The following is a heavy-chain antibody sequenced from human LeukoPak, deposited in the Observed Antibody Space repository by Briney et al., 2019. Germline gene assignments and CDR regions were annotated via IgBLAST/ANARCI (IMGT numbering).Heavy chain of an antibody. CDR2: ISGSIGST. J-gene: IGHJ4*02. CDR3: AKGMTTVTTRSPLDY. D-gene: IGHD4-17*01. V-gene: IGHV3-23*01. CDR1: GFTFSNYA. Sequence: QSGGSLRLSCVASGFTFSNYAMSWVRQAPGKGLEWVSLISGSIGSTSYAGSVKGRFTISRDTSKNTLYLQMNSLRAEDTAIYYCAKGMTTVTTRSPLDYWGQGTLVTVSS.